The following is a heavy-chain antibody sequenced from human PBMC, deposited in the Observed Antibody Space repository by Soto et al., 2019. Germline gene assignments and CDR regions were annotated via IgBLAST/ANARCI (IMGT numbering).Heavy chain of an antibody. CDR3: ARGRQLQQGDYYYGMDV. Sequence: SVKVACKTSGGPFSSYAISWVRQAPGQGLEWMGGIIPIFGTANYAQKLQGRVTITADESTSTAYMELSSLRSEDTAVYYCARGRQLQQGDYYYGMDVWGQGTTVTVSS. D-gene: IGHD5-18*01. CDR1: GGPFSSYA. J-gene: IGHJ6*02. V-gene: IGHV1-69*13. CDR2: IIPIFGTA.